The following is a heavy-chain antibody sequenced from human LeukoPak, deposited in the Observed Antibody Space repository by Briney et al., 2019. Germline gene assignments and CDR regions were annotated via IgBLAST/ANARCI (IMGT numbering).Heavy chain of an antibody. V-gene: IGHV3-74*01. J-gene: IGHJ6*03. CDR2: IKSDGSIT. Sequence: PGGSLRLSCAASGFTFSNYWMLWVRQAPGKRLVWVSNIKSDGSITNYADSVKGRFTISRDNAKNTLYLQVNSLRAEDTAVYYYGRDNYYKVDVWGKGTTVTVSS. CDR3: GRDNYYKVDV. CDR1: GFTFSNYW.